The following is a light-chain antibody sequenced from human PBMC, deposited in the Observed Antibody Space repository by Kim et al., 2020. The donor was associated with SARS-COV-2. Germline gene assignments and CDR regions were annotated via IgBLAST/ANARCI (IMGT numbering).Light chain of an antibody. CDR1: NIGSKS. Sequence: SYELTQPPSVSVAPGKTARITCGGNNIGSKSVHWYQQKPGQAPVLVIYYDSDRPSGIPERFSGSNSGNTATLTISRVESGGEADYSCQVLDSSSDHWVFG. CDR3: QVLDSSSDHWV. J-gene: IGLJ3*02. CDR2: YDS. V-gene: IGLV3-21*04.